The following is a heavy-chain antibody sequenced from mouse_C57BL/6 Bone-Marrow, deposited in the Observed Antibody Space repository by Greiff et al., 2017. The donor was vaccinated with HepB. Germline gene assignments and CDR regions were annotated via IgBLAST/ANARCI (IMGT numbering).Heavy chain of an antibody. CDR2: IYPRDGSN. J-gene: IGHJ2*01. Sequence: QVQLQQSGPELVRPGASVKLSCKASGYTFTSYDINWVKQRPGQGLEWIGWIYPRDGSNKYNEKFKGKATLTVDTSSSTAYMELHSLTSEDSAVYFCARNYSNFYFDYWGQGTTLTVSS. V-gene: IGHV1-85*01. D-gene: IGHD2-5*01. CDR1: GYTFTSYD. CDR3: ARNYSNFYFDY.